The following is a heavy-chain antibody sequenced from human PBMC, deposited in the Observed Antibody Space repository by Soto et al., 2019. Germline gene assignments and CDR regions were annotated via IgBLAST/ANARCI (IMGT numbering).Heavy chain of an antibody. V-gene: IGHV1-18*01. CDR1: GYTFTSYG. D-gene: IGHD6-6*01. CDR2: ISAYNGNT. J-gene: IGHJ5*02. CDR3: ARDIAARNNWFDP. Sequence: ASVKVSCKASGYTFTSYGISWVRQAPGQGLEWMGWISAYNGNTNYAQKLQGRVTITTDTSASTAYMELSSLRSEDTAVYYCARDIAARNNWFDPWGQGTLVIVSS.